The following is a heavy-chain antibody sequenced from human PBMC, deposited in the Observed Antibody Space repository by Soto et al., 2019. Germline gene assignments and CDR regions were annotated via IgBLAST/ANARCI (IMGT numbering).Heavy chain of an antibody. J-gene: IGHJ6*02. V-gene: IGHV3-23*01. CDR3: ANRDTSMVTRYYYGMDV. Sequence: PGGSLRLSCAASGFRFSSHDMSWVRQAPGKGLEWVSAISGSGGSTYYADSVKGRFTISRDNSKNTLYLQMNSLRAEDTAVYYCANRDTSMVTRYYYGMDVWGQGTTVTV. CDR2: ISGSGGST. CDR1: GFRFSSHD. D-gene: IGHD5-18*01.